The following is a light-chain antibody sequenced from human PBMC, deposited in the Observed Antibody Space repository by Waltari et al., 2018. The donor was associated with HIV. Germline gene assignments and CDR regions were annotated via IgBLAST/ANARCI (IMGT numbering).Light chain of an antibody. CDR2: GAS. V-gene: IGKV3-15*01. CDR3: QHYHNWPPYT. CDR1: QNINSN. J-gene: IGKJ2*01. Sequence: EIVMPQSPATMSVSPGERATLSCRASQNINSNLAWYQQKPGQAPRLLIYGASTRATGIPARFSGSGSGTEFTLTISSLQSEDFAVVYGQHYHNWPPYTFGQGTTLEI.